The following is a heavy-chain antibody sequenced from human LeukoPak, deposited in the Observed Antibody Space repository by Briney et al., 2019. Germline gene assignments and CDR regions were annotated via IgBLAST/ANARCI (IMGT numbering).Heavy chain of an antibody. CDR3: ARNWGSISKYHFDY. V-gene: IGHV1-2*02. D-gene: IGHD7-27*01. CDR1: GYTFTGHY. Sequence: GASVKVSCKASGYTFTGHYMHWVRQAPGQGLEWMGWINPNSGGTNYAQKFQGRVTMTRDTSISTAYMELSRLRSDDTAVYYCARNWGSISKYHFDYWGQGTLVTVSS. CDR2: INPNSGGT. J-gene: IGHJ4*02.